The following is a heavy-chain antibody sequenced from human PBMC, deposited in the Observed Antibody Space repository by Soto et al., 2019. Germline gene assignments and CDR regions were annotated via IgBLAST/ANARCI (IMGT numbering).Heavy chain of an antibody. Sequence: TSETLSLTCTVSGGSISSYYWSWIRQPPGKGLEWIGYIYYSGSTNYNPSLKSRVTISVDTSKNQFSLKLSSVTAADTAVYYCARDIVVVPAAIQDYYYYGMDVWGQGTTVTVSS. J-gene: IGHJ6*02. D-gene: IGHD2-2*01. CDR3: ARDIVVVPAAIQDYYYYGMDV. CDR2: IYYSGST. V-gene: IGHV4-59*12. CDR1: GGSISSYY.